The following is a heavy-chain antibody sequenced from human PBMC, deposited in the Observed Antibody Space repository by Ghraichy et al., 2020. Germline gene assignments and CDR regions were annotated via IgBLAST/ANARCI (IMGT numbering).Heavy chain of an antibody. CDR3: AKRWELRYFDY. D-gene: IGHD1-26*01. CDR2: ISASGEST. CDR1: GFTFSMYP. J-gene: IGHJ4*02. Sequence: GGSLRLSCAASGFTFSMYPMSWVRQAPGKGLEWVSGISASGESTYHADSVKGRFTISRDNSRNTLYMQMNSLRAEDTAVYYWAKRWELRYFDYWGQGTLVTVSS. V-gene: IGHV3-23*01.